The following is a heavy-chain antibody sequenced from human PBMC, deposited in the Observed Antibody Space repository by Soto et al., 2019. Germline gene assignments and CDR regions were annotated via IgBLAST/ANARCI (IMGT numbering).Heavy chain of an antibody. V-gene: IGHV1-3*01. J-gene: IGHJ5*02. CDR1: GYTFTSYA. D-gene: IGHD6-13*01. Sequence: ASVKVSCKASGYTFTSYAMHWVRQAPGQRLEWMGWINAGNGNTKYSQKFQGRVTITRDTSASTAYMELSSLRSEDTAVYYCARSLPRIAAAGSRRWFDPWGQGTLVTVSS. CDR2: INAGNGNT. CDR3: ARSLPRIAAAGSRRWFDP.